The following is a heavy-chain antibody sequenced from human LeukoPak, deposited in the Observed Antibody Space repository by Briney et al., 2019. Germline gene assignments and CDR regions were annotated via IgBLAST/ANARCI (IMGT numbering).Heavy chain of an antibody. CDR2: IYYSGST. D-gene: IGHD2-2*01. CDR1: GGSISSYY. Sequence: PSETLSLTCTVSGGSISSYYWSWIRQPPGKGLEWIGYIYYSGSTNYNPSLKSRVTISVDTSKNQFSLKLSSVTAADTAVYYCARDVGYCSSTSCKSGRGHYYFDYWGQGTLVTVSS. CDR3: ARDVGYCSSTSCKSGRGHYYFDY. J-gene: IGHJ4*02. V-gene: IGHV4-59*01.